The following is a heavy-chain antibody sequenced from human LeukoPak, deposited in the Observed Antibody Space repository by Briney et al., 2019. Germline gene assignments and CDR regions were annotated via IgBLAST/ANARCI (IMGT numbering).Heavy chain of an antibody. J-gene: IGHJ4*02. V-gene: IGHV4-34*01. D-gene: IGHD3-22*01. Sequence: SETLSLTCAVSGGSISSYYWSWIRQPPGKGLEWIGEINHSGSTNYNPSLKSRVTISVDTSKNQFSLKLSSVTAADTAVYYCARPYYYDSSGYYHWGQGTLVTVSS. CDR3: ARPYYYDSSGYYH. CDR2: INHSGST. CDR1: GGSISSYY.